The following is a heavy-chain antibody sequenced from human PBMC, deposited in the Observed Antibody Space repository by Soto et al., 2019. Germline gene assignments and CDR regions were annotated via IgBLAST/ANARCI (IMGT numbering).Heavy chain of an antibody. CDR3: AXXXXXXXXXXXXXXGXGWFDP. V-gene: IGHV1-69*12. Sequence: QVQLVQSGAEVKKPGSSVKVSCKASGGTFGTSAITWVRQAPGQGLEWMGGIVPMFGTANHAQKFQGRVTITADESTTTAYMELSSLRSEDTAVYXXAXXXXXXXXXXXXXXGXGWFDPWGQGTLVTVSS. CDR1: GGTFGTSA. J-gene: IGHJ5*02. CDR2: IVPMFGTA.